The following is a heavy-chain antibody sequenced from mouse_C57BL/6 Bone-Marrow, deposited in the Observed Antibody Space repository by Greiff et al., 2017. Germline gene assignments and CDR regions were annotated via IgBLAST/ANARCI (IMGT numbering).Heavy chain of an antibody. CDR2: IRSKSNNYAT. Sequence: EVKLMESGGGLVQPKGSLKLSCAASGFSFNTYAMNWVRQAPGKGLEWVVRIRSKSNNYATYYADSVKDRFTISRDDSESMLYLQMNNLKTEDTAMYYCVRQRDPGYYFDYWGQGTTLTVSA. CDR3: VRQRDPGYYFDY. V-gene: IGHV10-1*01. J-gene: IGHJ2*01. CDR1: GFSFNTYA. D-gene: IGHD3-3*01.